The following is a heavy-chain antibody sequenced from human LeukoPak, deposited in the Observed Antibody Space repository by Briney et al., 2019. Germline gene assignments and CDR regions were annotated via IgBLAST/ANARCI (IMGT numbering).Heavy chain of an antibody. CDR2: INTNTGNP. Sequence: ASVKVSCMASGYTFTSYAMNWVRQAPGQGLEWMGWINTNTGNPTYAQGFTGRFVFSLDTSVSTAYLQISSLKAEDTAVYYCARAAPIVVVVAAADWYFDLWGRGTLVTVSS. CDR3: ARAAPIVVVVAAADWYFDL. V-gene: IGHV7-4-1*02. CDR1: GYTFTSYA. D-gene: IGHD2-15*01. J-gene: IGHJ2*01.